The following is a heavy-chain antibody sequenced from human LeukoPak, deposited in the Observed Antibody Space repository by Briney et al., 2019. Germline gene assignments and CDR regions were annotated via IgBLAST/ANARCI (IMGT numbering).Heavy chain of an antibody. CDR3: AKTWQYSSSSLDY. J-gene: IGHJ4*02. Sequence: GGSLRLSCAASGFTFSSYGMHWVRQAPGKGLEWVAVISYDGSNKYYADSVKGRFTISRDNSKNTLYLQMNSLRAEDTAVYYCAKTWQYSSSSLDYWGQGTLVTVSS. V-gene: IGHV3-30*18. D-gene: IGHD6-6*01. CDR1: GFTFSSYG. CDR2: ISYDGSNK.